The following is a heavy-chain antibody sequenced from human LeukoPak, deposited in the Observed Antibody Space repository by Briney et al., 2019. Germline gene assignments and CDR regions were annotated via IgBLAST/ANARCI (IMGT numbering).Heavy chain of an antibody. J-gene: IGHJ4*02. D-gene: IGHD3-22*01. CDR1: GFTFSSYS. CDR2: ISSSSSYI. CDR3: ARGAEYYYDSSGYFPFDY. V-gene: IGHV3-21*01. Sequence: GGSLRLSCAASGFTFSSYSMNWVRQAPGKGLEWVSSISSSSSYIYYADSVKGRFTISRDNAKNSLYLQMNSLRAEDTAVYYCARGAEYYYDSSGYFPFDYWGQGTLVTVSS.